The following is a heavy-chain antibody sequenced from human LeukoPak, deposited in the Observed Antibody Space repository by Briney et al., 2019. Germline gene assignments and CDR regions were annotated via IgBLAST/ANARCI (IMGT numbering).Heavy chain of an antibody. Sequence: SVKVSCKASGGTFSSYAISWVRQAPGQGLEWMGGIIPIFGTANYAQKLQGRVTITADESTSTAYMELSSLRSEDTAVYYCARGTFDDWFDPWGQGTLVAVSS. D-gene: IGHD3-9*01. CDR3: ARGTFDDWFDP. J-gene: IGHJ5*02. CDR2: IIPIFGTA. CDR1: GGTFSSYA. V-gene: IGHV1-69*13.